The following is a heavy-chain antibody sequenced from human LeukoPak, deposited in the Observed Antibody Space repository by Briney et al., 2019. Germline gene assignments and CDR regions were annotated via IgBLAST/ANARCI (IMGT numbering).Heavy chain of an antibody. CDR2: ISGSGGT. CDR1: GFTFSRYA. Sequence: GGSLRLSCAASGFTFSRYAMTCVRQAPGKGLEWVSSISGSGGTYYADSVEGRFTVSRDNSKNTLYLQMNSLRDEDTAVYYCAKEWIKEGGQGTLVTVSS. J-gene: IGHJ4*02. CDR3: AKEWIKE. V-gene: IGHV3-23*01. D-gene: IGHD5-12*01.